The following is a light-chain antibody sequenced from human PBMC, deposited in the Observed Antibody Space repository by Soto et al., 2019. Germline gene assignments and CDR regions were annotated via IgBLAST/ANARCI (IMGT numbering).Light chain of an antibody. CDR1: QSLMHSDGNTY. CDR2: EVS. Sequence: DVVMTQSPLSLPVTLGQPASISCRSSQSLMHSDGNTYLNWFQQRPGQSPRRLIYEVSDRDSGVPQRFSGSGPGTGFTLHITRVQAEDVGVYYCMPGTHWPWTFGHGAEVEIK. J-gene: IGKJ1*01. CDR3: MPGTHWPWT. V-gene: IGKV2-30*02.